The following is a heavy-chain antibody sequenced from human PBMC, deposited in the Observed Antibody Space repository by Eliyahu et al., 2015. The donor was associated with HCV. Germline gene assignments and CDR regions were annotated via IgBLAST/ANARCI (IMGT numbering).Heavy chain of an antibody. CDR1: GFXFRNAW. CDR3: TAWLQLEPLAYYLDY. D-gene: IGHD1-1*01. CDR2: IASKTDGGTP. J-gene: IGHJ4*02. Sequence: EVQLVEAGGGLVKPGESLRLSCAASGFXFRNAWISGVRQAPGRGPEWVGRIASKTDGGTPEYAAPVRGRFTISRDDSKNTLYLQMNSLTTEDAAVYYCTAWLQLEPLAYYLDYWGQGTLVTVSS. V-gene: IGHV3-15*04.